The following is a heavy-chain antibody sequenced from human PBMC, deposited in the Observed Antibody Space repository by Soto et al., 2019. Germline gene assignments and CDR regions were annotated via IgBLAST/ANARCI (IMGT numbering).Heavy chain of an antibody. CDR1: GGSISSSNW. Sequence: QVQLQESGPGLVKPSGTLSLTCAASGGSISSSNWWSWVRQPPGKGLEWIGEIYHSGSTNHNPSLKSRVTISVDKSKNQFSLKLSSVTAADTAVYYCARDVGQQLDSYGMDVWGQGTTVTVSS. D-gene: IGHD6-13*01. CDR2: IYHSGST. J-gene: IGHJ6*02. CDR3: ARDVGQQLDSYGMDV. V-gene: IGHV4-4*02.